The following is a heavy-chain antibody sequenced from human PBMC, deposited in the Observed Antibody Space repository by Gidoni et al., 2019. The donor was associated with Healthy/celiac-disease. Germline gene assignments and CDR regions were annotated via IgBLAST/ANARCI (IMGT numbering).Heavy chain of an antibody. J-gene: IGHJ4*02. Sequence: QVQLQESGPGLGKPSETLSLTCTVSGGPISSYYWSWFRQPPGKGLEWIGYIYYSGSTNYNPSLKSRVPISVDTSKNQFSLKLSSVTAADTAVYYCAREVAARPYFDYWGQGTLVTVSS. CDR2: IYYSGST. CDR1: GGPISSYY. D-gene: IGHD6-6*01. V-gene: IGHV4-59*01. CDR3: AREVAARPYFDY.